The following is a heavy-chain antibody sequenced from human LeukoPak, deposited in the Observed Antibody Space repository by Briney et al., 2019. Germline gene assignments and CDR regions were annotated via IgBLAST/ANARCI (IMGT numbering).Heavy chain of an antibody. CDR2: INPNSGGT. V-gene: IGHV1-2*02. CDR1: GYTFTSYY. CDR3: ARGTMVRGVIIKYYFDY. D-gene: IGHD3-10*01. J-gene: IGHJ4*02. Sequence: VASVKVSCKASGYTFTSYYMHWVRQAPGQGLEWMGWINPNSGGTNYAQKFQGRVTMTRDTSISTAYMELSRLRSDDTAVYYCARGTMVRGVIIKYYFDYWGQGTLVTVSS.